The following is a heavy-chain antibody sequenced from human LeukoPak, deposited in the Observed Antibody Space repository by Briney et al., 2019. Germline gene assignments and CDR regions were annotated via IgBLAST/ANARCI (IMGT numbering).Heavy chain of an antibody. D-gene: IGHD6-25*01. Sequence: ASVKVSCKASGYSITNYAILWVRQAPGQGLEWMGWINTNTEKTTYAPGFTGRYVFSLDSSVNTAYLQISSLKADDTALYYCATGGGYRFAYWGQGTLVTVSS. CDR1: GYSITNYA. V-gene: IGHV7-4-1*02. CDR2: INTNTEKT. J-gene: IGHJ4*02. CDR3: ATGGGYRFAY.